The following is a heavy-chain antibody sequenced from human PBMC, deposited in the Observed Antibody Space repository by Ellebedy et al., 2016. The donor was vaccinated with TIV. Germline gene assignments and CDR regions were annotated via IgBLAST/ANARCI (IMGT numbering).Heavy chain of an antibody. CDR2: ISYDGSNK. D-gene: IGHD2-2*02. V-gene: IGHV3-30*03. CDR3: AREAPAPCSSTSCYNYYYGMDV. J-gene: IGHJ6*02. Sequence: GESLKISXAASGFTFSSYGMHWVRQAPGKGLEWVAVISYDGSNKYYADSVKGRFTISRDNSKNTLYLQMNSLRAEDTAVYYCAREAPAPCSSTSCYNYYYGMDVWGQGTTVTVSS. CDR1: GFTFSSYG.